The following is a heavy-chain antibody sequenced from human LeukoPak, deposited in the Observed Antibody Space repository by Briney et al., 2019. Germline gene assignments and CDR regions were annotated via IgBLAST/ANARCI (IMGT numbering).Heavy chain of an antibody. CDR2: ISTGGTTI. J-gene: IGHJ6*03. CDR3: ARDAIYYYSYYMDV. Sequence: GGSLRLSCAASGFTFSSYTMNWVRQAPGKGLEWVSYISTGGTTIYYADSVKGRFTVSRDNAKNSLFLQMNSLRVEDTAVYYCARDAIYYYSYYMDVWGKGTTVTVSS. V-gene: IGHV3-48*04. CDR1: GFTFSSYT.